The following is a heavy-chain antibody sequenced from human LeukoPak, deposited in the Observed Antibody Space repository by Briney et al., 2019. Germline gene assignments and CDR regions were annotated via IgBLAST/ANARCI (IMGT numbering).Heavy chain of an antibody. CDR1: GGSISSSSYY. CDR3: ARALSPYSSSWYSGPYYYYYGMDV. D-gene: IGHD6-13*01. V-gene: IGHV4-39*07. Sequence: SETLSLTCTVSGGSISSSSYYWGWIRQPPGKGLEWIGSICYSGSTYYNPSLKSRVTISVDTSKNQFSLKLSSVTAADTAVYYCARALSPYSSSWYSGPYYYYYGMDVWGQGTTVTVSS. J-gene: IGHJ6*02. CDR2: ICYSGST.